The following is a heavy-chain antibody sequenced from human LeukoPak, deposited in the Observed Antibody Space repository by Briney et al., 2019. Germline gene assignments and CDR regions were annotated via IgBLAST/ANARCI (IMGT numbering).Heavy chain of an antibody. CDR3: ARGRSREDSDGYCHFDF. CDR1: GYAFSDYY. CDR2: IKPNSGDT. D-gene: IGHD3-22*01. J-gene: IGHJ4*02. V-gene: IGHV1-2*02. Sequence: ASVMVSCKASGYAFSDYYIHWVRQAPGQGLEWMGWIKPNSGDTKYAQKLQGRVTLTRDTSISTAYMDLSRLRSDDTAVYYRARGRSREDSDGYCHFDFWGQGSLVTVSS.